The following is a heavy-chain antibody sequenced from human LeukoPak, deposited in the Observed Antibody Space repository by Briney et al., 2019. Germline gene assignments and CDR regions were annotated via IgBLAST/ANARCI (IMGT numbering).Heavy chain of an antibody. CDR3: ATNLATVVTPAYY. J-gene: IGHJ4*02. CDR2: FDPEDGET. CDR1: GYTLTELS. D-gene: IGHD4-23*01. V-gene: IGHV1-24*01. Sequence: ASVKVSCKVSGYTLTELSMRWVRQAPGKGLEWMGGFDPEDGETIYVQKFQGRVTMTEDTSTDTAYMELSSLRSEDTAVYYCATNLATVVTPAYYWGQGTLVTVSS.